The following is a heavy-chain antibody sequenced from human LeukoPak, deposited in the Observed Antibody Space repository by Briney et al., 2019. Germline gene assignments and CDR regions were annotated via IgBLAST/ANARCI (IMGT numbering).Heavy chain of an antibody. D-gene: IGHD3-16*02. CDR2: INHSGST. Sequence: SETLSLTCTVSGGSISSSSYYWGWIRQPPGKGLEWIGEINHSGSTNYNPSLKSRVTISVDTSKNQFSLKLSSVTAADTAVYYCARGRRDDYVWGSYRRDYWGQGTLVTVSS. CDR1: GGSISSSSYY. CDR3: ARGRRDDYVWGSYRRDY. V-gene: IGHV4-39*07. J-gene: IGHJ4*02.